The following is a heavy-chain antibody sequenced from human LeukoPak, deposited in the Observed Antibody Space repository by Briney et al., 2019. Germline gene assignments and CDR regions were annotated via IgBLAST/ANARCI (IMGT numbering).Heavy chain of an antibody. CDR1: GYTLTELS. CDR2: FDPEDGET. CDR3: ATAQSESRYYYDSSGYYF. V-gene: IGHV1-24*01. D-gene: IGHD3-22*01. Sequence: GASVKVSCKVSGYTLTELSMHWARQAPGKGLEWMGGFDPEDGETIYAQKFQGRVTMTEDTSTDTAYMELSSLRSEDTAVYYCATAQSESRYYYDSSGYYFWGQGTLVTVSS. J-gene: IGHJ4*02.